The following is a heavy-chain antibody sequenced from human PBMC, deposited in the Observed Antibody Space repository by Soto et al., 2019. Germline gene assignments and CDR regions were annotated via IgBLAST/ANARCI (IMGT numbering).Heavy chain of an antibody. Sequence: QVQLQESGPGLVKPSGTLSLTCAVSGGSISSSYWWSWVRQPPGKGLEWIGEIYHSGSTNYNTSLKKRATXSXDXXKHRFSPKVTSVTAADTAVYYCARVSGSYYYGMDVWGQGTTVTVSS. V-gene: IGHV4-4*02. CDR1: GGSISSSYW. J-gene: IGHJ6*02. CDR2: IYHSGST. CDR3: ARVSGSYYYGMDV.